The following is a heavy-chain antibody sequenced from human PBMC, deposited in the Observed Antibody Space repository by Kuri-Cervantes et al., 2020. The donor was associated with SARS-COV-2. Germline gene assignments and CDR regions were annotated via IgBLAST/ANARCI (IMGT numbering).Heavy chain of an antibody. CDR2: INHSGST. D-gene: IGHD3-22*01. J-gene: IGHJ6*03. CDR3: AGFYYYDSSGFVANYYYMDV. V-gene: IGHV4-34*01. CDR1: GGSFSGYY. Sequence: GSLRLSCAVYGGSFSGYYWTWIRQPPGKGLEWIGEINHSGSTNYNPSLKSRVAISVDTSKNQFSLSLSSVTAADTAVYYCAGFYYYDSSGFVANYYYMDVWGKGTTVTVSS.